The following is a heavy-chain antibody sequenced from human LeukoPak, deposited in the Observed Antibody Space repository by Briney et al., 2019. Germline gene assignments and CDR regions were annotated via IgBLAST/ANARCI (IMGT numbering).Heavy chain of an antibody. CDR2: IYYSGST. CDR3: ARDNRGGFDP. CDR1: GGSISSGGYY. V-gene: IGHV4-31*03. Sequence: SQTLSLTCTVSGGSISSGGYYWSWIRQHPGKGLEWIGYIYYSGSTYYNPSPKSRVTISVDTSKNQFSLKLSSVTAADTAVYYCARDNRGGFDPWGQGTLVTVSS. D-gene: IGHD1-14*01. J-gene: IGHJ5*02.